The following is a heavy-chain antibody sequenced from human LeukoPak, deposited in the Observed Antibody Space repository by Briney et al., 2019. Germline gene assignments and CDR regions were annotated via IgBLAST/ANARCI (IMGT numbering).Heavy chain of an antibody. V-gene: IGHV3-15*01. D-gene: IGHD2-15*01. J-gene: IGHJ4*02. Sequence: PGGSLRLSCAASVFTFSNAWMSWVRQAPGKGLEWVGRIKSKTDGGTTDYAAPVKGRFTISRDDSKNTLYLQMNSLKTEDTAVYYCTTANIVVVVAAGDYWGQGTLVTVSS. CDR1: VFTFSNAW. CDR3: TTANIVVVVAAGDY. CDR2: IKSKTDGGTT.